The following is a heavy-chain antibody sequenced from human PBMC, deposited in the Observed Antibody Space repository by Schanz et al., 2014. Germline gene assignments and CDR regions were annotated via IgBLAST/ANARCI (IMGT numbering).Heavy chain of an antibody. D-gene: IGHD3-9*01. Sequence: QVQLVQSGAEVKKPGASVRVSCKASGYTFTTYAMSWVRQAPGQGLEWVGWISVYTGNKKYEQKDQGRVTMTSDTSRNTAYMELRSLRSDDTAEYSCAKAEYDIMTDSYARLDPWGQGTTVAVSS. CDR1: GYTFTTYA. J-gene: IGHJ5*02. CDR2: ISVYTGNK. V-gene: IGHV1-18*01. CDR3: AKAEYDIMTDSYARLDP.